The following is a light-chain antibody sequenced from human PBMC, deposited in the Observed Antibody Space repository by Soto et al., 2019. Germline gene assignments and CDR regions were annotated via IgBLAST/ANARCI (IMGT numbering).Light chain of an antibody. CDR2: EVI. J-gene: IGLJ1*01. Sequence: QSALTQTPSASGSLGQSVTISCTGTSCDVGGYNFVSWYQQHPGKAPKLLIYEVIKRPSGVPDRFSGSKFGNTASLTVSGLQPEDEADYFCSSYAGSRIFVLXTGTKVTVL. V-gene: IGLV2-8*01. CDR1: SCDVGGYNF. CDR3: SSYAGSRIFV.